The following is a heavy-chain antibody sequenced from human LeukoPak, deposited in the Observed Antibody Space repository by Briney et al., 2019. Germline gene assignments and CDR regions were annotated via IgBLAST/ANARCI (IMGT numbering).Heavy chain of an antibody. CDR3: ARDTSSGWYDWFGP. Sequence: ASVKVSCKASGYTFTGYYMHWVRQAPGQGLEWMGWINPNSGGTNYAQKFQGRVTMTRDTSISTAYMELSRLRSDDTAVYYCARDTSSGWYDWFGPWGQGTLVTVSS. J-gene: IGHJ5*02. V-gene: IGHV1-2*02. D-gene: IGHD6-19*01. CDR1: GYTFTGYY. CDR2: INPNSGGT.